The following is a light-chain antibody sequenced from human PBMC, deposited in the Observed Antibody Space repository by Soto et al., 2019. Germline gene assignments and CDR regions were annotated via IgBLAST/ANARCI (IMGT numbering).Light chain of an antibody. CDR3: AAWDDSLNGPV. Sequence: QSVLTQPPSASGTPGQRVTISCSGSSSNIGSNTVNWYQQLPGTAPKLLIYSNNQWPSGVPDRFSGSKSGTSASLAISGLQSEDEADCYCAAWDDSLNGPVFGGGTKLTVL. J-gene: IGLJ2*01. V-gene: IGLV1-44*01. CDR2: SNN. CDR1: SSNIGSNT.